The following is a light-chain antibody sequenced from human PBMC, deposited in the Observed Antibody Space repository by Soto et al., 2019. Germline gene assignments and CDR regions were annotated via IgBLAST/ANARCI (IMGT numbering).Light chain of an antibody. J-gene: IGKJ1*01. Sequence: DIQMTQSPSSLSASVGDRVTITCRARQSISRYLNWYQQKPGEAPKLLICGASSLQSGVPSWFSGSGSGTDFTLTIISLQPEDFATYYCQQTYSTPRTFGQGTKVELK. CDR2: GAS. CDR1: QSISRY. V-gene: IGKV1-39*01. CDR3: QQTYSTPRT.